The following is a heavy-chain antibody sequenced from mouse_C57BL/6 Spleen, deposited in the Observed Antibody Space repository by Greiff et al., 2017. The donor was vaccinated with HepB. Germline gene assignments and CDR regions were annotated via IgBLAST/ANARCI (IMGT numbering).Heavy chain of an antibody. CDR3: ALYYGSGYWFAY. CDR1: GFNIKDYY. J-gene: IGHJ3*01. Sequence: EVQLQQSGAELVKPGASVKLSCTASGFNIKDYYMHWVKQRTEQGLEWIGRIDPEDGETKYAPKFQGKATITADTSSNTAYQQLSSLTSEDTAVYYCALYYGSGYWFAYWGQGTLVTVSA. CDR2: IDPEDGET. D-gene: IGHD1-1*01. V-gene: IGHV14-2*01.